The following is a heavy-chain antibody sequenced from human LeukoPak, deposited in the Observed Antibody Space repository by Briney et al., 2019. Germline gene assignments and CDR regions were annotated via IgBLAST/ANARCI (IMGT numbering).Heavy chain of an antibody. D-gene: IGHD3/OR15-3a*01. CDR1: GFTFSSYA. CDR2: ISYDGSNK. Sequence: GGSLRLSCAASGFTFSSYAMHWVRQAPGKGLEWEAVISYDGSNKYYADSVKGRFTISRDNSKNTLYLQMNSLRAEDTAVYYCARGLPRGWRTGATSYYMDVWGKGTTVTVSS. CDR3: ARGLPRGWRTGATSYYMDV. V-gene: IGHV3-30-3*01. J-gene: IGHJ6*03.